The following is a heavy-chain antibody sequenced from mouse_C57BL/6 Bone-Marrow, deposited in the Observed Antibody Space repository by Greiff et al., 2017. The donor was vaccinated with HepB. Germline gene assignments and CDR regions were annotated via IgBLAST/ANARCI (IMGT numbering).Heavy chain of an antibody. CDR1: GYTFTSYW. D-gene: IGHD3-2*02. V-gene: IGHV1-64*01. Sequence: VQLKQPGAELVKPGASVKLSCKASGYTFTSYWMHWVKQRPGQGLEWIGMIHPNSGSTNYNEKFKSKATLTVDKSSSTAYMQLSSLTSEDAAVYYCAGYDSSGYEFAYWGQGTLVTVSA. CDR2: IHPNSGST. J-gene: IGHJ3*01. CDR3: AGYDSSGYEFAY.